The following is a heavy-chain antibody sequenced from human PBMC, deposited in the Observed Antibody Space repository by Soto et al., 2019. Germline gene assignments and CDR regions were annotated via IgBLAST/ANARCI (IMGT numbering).Heavy chain of an antibody. J-gene: IGHJ4*02. CDR1: GGSFSGYY. Sequence: QVQLQQWCAGLLKPSETLSLTCAVYGGSFSGYYWNWIRQPPGKGLEWIGEINHSGSTNYNPSLQSRVTLSVDTSKNQFSLKLSSVTAADTAVYYCARGWGRIFDYWGQGTLVTVSS. V-gene: IGHV4-34*01. CDR3: ARGWGRIFDY. D-gene: IGHD7-27*01. CDR2: INHSGST.